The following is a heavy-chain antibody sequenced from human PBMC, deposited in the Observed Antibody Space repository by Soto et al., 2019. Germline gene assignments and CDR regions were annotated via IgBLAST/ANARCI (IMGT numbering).Heavy chain of an antibody. CDR1: GFTFRSYG. Sequence: QVQLVESGGGVVQPGRSLRLSCAASGFTFRSYGMHWVRQAPGKGLEWVAVIWYDGSNKYYADSVKGRFTISRDNSKNTLYLQMTRLRAEDTAVYSCARAPPNWHYFVARSLHSLGEGTLVTVSS. CDR2: IWYDGSNK. J-gene: IGHJ5*01. D-gene: IGHD1-7*01. CDR3: ARAPPNWHYFVARSLHS. V-gene: IGHV3-33*01.